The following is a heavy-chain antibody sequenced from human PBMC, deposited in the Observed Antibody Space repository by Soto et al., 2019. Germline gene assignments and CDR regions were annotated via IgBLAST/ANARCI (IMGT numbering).Heavy chain of an antibody. Sequence: SVKVSCKASGGSFGNSAINWARQTPGQGLEWLGGFIPVYRTLNYAQKFQGRVTITADESTGTAYMTLSSLASDDTAVYYCAAGVIWIGYFTFDSWGQGTRVTVSS. D-gene: IGHD3-3*01. CDR2: FIPVYRTL. CDR3: AAGVIWIGYFTFDS. CDR1: GGSFGNSA. V-gene: IGHV1-69*13. J-gene: IGHJ4*02.